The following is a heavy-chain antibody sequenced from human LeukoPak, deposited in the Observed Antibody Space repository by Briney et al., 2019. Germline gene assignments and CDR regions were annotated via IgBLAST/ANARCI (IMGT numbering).Heavy chain of an antibody. V-gene: IGHV5-51*01. CDR1: GYSFTSYW. Sequence: GESLKISCKGSGYSFTSYWIGWVRQMPGKGLEWMGIIYPGDSDTRYNPSFQGQVTISADKSISTAYLQWSSLKASDTAMYYCASPPQKRCGGDCPLGYWGQGTLVTVSS. J-gene: IGHJ4*02. CDR3: ASPPQKRCGGDCPLGY. CDR2: IYPGDSDT. D-gene: IGHD2-21*02.